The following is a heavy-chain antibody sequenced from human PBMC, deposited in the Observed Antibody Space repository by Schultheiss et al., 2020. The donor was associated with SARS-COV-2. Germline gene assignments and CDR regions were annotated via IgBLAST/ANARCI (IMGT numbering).Heavy chain of an antibody. V-gene: IGHV4-34*01. J-gene: IGHJ5*02. CDR1: GGSFSGYY. CDR2: INHSGST. Sequence: SQTLSLTCAVYGGSFSGYYWSWIRQPPGKGLEWIGEINHSGSTNYNPSLKSRVTISVDTSKNQFSLKLSSVTAADTAVYYCARLKSPDIVVVVAATGGHWFDPWGQGTLVTVSS. CDR3: ARLKSPDIVVVVAATGGHWFDP. D-gene: IGHD2-15*01.